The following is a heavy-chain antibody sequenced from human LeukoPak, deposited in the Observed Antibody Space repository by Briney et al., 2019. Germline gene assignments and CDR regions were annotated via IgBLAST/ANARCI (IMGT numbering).Heavy chain of an antibody. J-gene: IGHJ5*02. D-gene: IGHD5-18*01. CDR1: GGSISSSDYY. CDR2: IYYSGGS. Sequence: SETLSLTCTVSGGSISSSDYYWGWVRQPPGKGLEWTGNIYYSGGSYSGPSLESRVTISSDTSNNQFSVKLTSVTAADTAVYYCVRVGYAYGPVGNWFDPWGQGVLVTVSS. CDR3: VRVGYAYGPVGNWFDP. V-gene: IGHV4-39*01.